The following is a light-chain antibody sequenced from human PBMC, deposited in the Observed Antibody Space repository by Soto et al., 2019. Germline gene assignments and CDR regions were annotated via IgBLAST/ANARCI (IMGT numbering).Light chain of an antibody. CDR3: QHRSDWLYT. Sequence: EIVLTQSPATLSLSPGESATLSCRASQSVTNYLAWYQHKPGQAPRLLIYDVSNRATGIPARFSGSGSGADFTLTISSLEPEDFAVYYCQHRSDWLYTFGQGTKLEI. CDR1: QSVTNY. V-gene: IGKV3-11*01. J-gene: IGKJ2*01. CDR2: DVS.